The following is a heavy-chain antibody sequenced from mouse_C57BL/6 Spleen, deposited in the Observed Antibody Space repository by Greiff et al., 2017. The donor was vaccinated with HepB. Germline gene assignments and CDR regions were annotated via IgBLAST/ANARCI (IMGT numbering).Heavy chain of an antibody. CDR1: GYTFTGYW. D-gene: IGHD3-2*02. J-gene: IGHJ3*01. CDR3: ARRAGSSGYPAWFAY. CDR2: ILPGSGST. Sequence: QVQLQQSGAELMKPGASVKLSCKATGYTFTGYWIEWVKQRPGHGLEWIGEILPGSGSTNYNEKFKGKATFTADTSSNTAYMQLSSLTTEDPAIYYCARRAGSSGYPAWFAYWGQGTLVTVSA. V-gene: IGHV1-9*01.